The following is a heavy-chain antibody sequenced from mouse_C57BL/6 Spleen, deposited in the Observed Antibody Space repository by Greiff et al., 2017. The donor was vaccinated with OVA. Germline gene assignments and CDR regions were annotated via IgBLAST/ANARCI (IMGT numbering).Heavy chain of an antibody. V-gene: IGHV1-72*01. Sequence: QVQLQQPGAELVKPGASVKLSCKASGYTFTSYWMHWVKQRPGRGLEWIGRIDPNSGGTKYNEKFKSKATLTVDKPSSTAYMQRSSLTSEDSAVYYWARHESNWNYAMDYGGQGTSVTVSS. D-gene: IGHD2-5*01. CDR3: ARHESNWNYAMDY. CDR2: IDPNSGGT. J-gene: IGHJ4*01. CDR1: GYTFTSYW.